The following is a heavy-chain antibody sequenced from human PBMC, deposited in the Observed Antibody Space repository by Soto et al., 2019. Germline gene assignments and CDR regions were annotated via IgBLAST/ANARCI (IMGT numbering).Heavy chain of an antibody. CDR3: ARIPVDTYMIYWSDP. CDR1: GDSVSSGDYY. CDR2: VYFSGST. D-gene: IGHD3-16*01. J-gene: IGHJ5*02. Sequence: SETLSLTCSVSGDSVSSGDYYWSWIRQPSGKGLEWIGHVYFSGSTNYIPSLKSRLTMSVDTAKNQFSLKLNSVTAADTAVYYCARIPVDTYMIYWSDPWGQGTQVTVSS. V-gene: IGHV4-61*08.